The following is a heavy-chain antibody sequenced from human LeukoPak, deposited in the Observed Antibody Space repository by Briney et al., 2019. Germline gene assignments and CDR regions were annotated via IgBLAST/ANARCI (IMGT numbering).Heavy chain of an antibody. Sequence: PGGSLRLSCAASGFTFSDYYMMCIPQARGKGLEGVSYISSSGTTLYYPDSVKGRFNISRDNAKNSLYLQMNSLRAEDTAVYYCARDRRITMVRGVIAWFDPWGQGTLVTVSS. CDR3: ARDRRITMVRGVIAWFDP. J-gene: IGHJ5*02. D-gene: IGHD3-10*01. CDR2: ISSSGTTL. CDR1: GFTFSDYY. V-gene: IGHV3-11*01.